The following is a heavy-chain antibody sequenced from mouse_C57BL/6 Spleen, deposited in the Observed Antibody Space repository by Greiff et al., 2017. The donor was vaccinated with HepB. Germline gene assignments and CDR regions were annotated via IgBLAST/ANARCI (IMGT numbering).Heavy chain of an antibody. Sequence: VQLQQSGAELVRPGASVKLSCKASGYTFTDYYINWVKQRPGQGLEWIARIYPGSGNTYYNEKFKGKATLTAEKSSSTAYMQLSSLTSEDSAVYFCARDYDGYYKEDYWGQGTTLTVSS. CDR2: IYPGSGNT. D-gene: IGHD2-3*01. V-gene: IGHV1-76*01. CDR1: GYTFTDYY. CDR3: ARDYDGYYKEDY. J-gene: IGHJ2*01.